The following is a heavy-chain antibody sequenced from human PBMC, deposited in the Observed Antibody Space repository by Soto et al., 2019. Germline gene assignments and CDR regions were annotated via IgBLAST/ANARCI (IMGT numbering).Heavy chain of an antibody. V-gene: IGHV1-2*02. CDR3: AREGRNYDFWSGYYRLNWFDP. Sequence: ASVKVSCKASGYTFTGYYMHWVRKAPGQGLEWMGWINPNSGGTNYAQKFQGRVTMTRDTSISTAYMELSRLRSDDTAVYYCAREGRNYDFWSGYYRLNWFDPWGQGTLVTVSS. D-gene: IGHD3-3*01. J-gene: IGHJ5*02. CDR2: INPNSGGT. CDR1: GYTFTGYY.